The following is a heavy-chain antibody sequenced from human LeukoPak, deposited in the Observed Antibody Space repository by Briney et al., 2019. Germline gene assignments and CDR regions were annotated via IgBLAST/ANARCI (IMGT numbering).Heavy chain of an antibody. CDR2: IYPGDSDT. V-gene: IGHV5-51*01. CDR3: ASTTVTTRVSYYMDV. Sequence: GESLKISCKGSGYSFTSHWIGWVRQMPGKGLEWMGIIYPGDSDTRYSPSFQGQVTISADKSISTAYLQWSSLKASDTAMYYCASTTVTTRVSYYMDVWGKGTTVTVSS. CDR1: GYSFTSHW. J-gene: IGHJ6*03. D-gene: IGHD4-17*01.